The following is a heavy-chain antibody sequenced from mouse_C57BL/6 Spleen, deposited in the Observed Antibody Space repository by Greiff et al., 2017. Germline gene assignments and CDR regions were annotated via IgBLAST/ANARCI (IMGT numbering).Heavy chain of an antibody. CDR1: GFSLTSYG. Sequence: VQGVQSGPGLVAPSQSLSITCTVSGFSLTSYGVHWVRQPPGKGLEWLVVIWSDGSTTYNSALKSRLSTSKDNSKSKAFLKMNSSQTDDTAMYYCARPGGYGSSGYVDYWGQGTTLTVSS. D-gene: IGHD1-1*01. CDR3: ARPGGYGSSGYVDY. V-gene: IGHV2-6*03. CDR2: IWSDGST. J-gene: IGHJ2*01.